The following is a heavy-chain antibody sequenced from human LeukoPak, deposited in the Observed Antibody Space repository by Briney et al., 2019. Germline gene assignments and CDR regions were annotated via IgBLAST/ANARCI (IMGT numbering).Heavy chain of an antibody. CDR3: AKDRRRYCSSTSRYWDFDY. D-gene: IGHD2-2*01. Sequence: GGSLRLSCAASGFTFSSYGMHWVRQAPGKGLEWVAVISYDGSNKYYADSVKGRFTISRDNSKNTLYLQMDSLRAEDTAVYYCAKDRRRYCSSTSRYWDFDYWGQGTLVTVSS. CDR1: GFTFSSYG. J-gene: IGHJ4*02. V-gene: IGHV3-30*18. CDR2: ISYDGSNK.